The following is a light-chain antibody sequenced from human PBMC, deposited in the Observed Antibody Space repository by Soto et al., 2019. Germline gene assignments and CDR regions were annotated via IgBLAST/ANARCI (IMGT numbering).Light chain of an antibody. CDR3: QHYNSYSEA. V-gene: IGKV1-5*03. CDR2: KAS. CDR1: QTISSW. Sequence: DIQMTQSPSTLSGSVGDRVTITCRASQTISSWLAWYQQKPGKAPKLLIYKASTLKSGVPSRFSGSGSGTEFTLTIRSLQNDDFATYYCQHYNSYSEAFGKGTKV. J-gene: IGKJ1*01.